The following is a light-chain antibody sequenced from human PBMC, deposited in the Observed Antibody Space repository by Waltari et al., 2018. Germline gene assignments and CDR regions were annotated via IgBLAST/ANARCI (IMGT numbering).Light chain of an antibody. CDR1: MLPKKY. J-gene: IGLJ1*01. CDR3: YSTTDNNLGV. Sequence: SSELTQPSSVSVSPGQTARITCSGDMLPKKYTRWFQQKPGQAPALVLYQDSARPSGIPERFSGSSSGTTVTWTISGAQVEDEADYYCYSTTDNNLGVFGPGTRVTVL. CDR2: QDS. V-gene: IGLV3-27*01.